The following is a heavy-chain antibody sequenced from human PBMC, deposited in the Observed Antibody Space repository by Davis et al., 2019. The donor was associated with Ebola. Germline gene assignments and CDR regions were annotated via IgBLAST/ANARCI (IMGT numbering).Heavy chain of an antibody. CDR3: ARDSRWLVPGTYYYYGMDV. D-gene: IGHD6-19*01. Sequence: SETLSLTCAVSGGSISSGGYSWSWIRQPPGKGLEWIGYIYSSESTTYNPSLKSRVTISVDTSKNQFSLKLSSVTAADTAVYYCARDSRWLVPGTYYYYGMDVWGQGTTVTVSS. V-gene: IGHV4-61*08. CDR2: IYSSEST. J-gene: IGHJ6*02. CDR1: GGSISSGGYS.